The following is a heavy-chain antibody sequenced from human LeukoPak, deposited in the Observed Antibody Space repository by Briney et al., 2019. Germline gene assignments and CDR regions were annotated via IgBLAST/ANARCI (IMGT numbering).Heavy chain of an antibody. J-gene: IGHJ4*02. D-gene: IGHD4-23*01. V-gene: IGHV4-4*07. CDR1: GGSINSYY. CDR3: ARGGKATVVTM. Sequence: SETLSLTCTVSGGSINSYYWSWIRQPAGKGLEWIGRIYSSGSTNYNPSLKSRVSMSVDTSKNQFSLKLTSVTAVDTAVYYCARGGKATVVTMWGQGILVTVSS. CDR2: IYSSGST.